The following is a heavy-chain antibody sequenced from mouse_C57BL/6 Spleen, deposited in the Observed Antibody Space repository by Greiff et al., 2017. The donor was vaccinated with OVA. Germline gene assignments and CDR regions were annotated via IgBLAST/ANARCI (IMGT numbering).Heavy chain of an antibody. Sequence: QVQLQQPGAELVMPGASVKLSCKASGYTFTSYWMHWVKQRPGQGLEWIGEIDPSDSYTNYNQKFKGKSTLTVDKSSSTAYMQLSSLTSEDSAVYYCATYGNYDDCAMDYWGQGTSVTVSS. CDR3: ATYGNYDDCAMDY. D-gene: IGHD2-1*01. CDR1: GYTFTSYW. J-gene: IGHJ4*01. CDR2: IDPSDSYT. V-gene: IGHV1-69*01.